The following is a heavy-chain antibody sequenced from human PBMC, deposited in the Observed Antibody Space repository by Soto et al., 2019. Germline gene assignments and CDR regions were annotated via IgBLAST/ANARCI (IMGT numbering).Heavy chain of an antibody. D-gene: IGHD5-12*01. CDR3: AKDLGYSGYGVFDY. J-gene: IGHJ4*02. CDR2: ISYDGSNK. Sequence: PWGSLRLSCAASGFTFDNYYIHWVRQAPGKGLEWVSVISYDGSNKYYADSVKGRFTISRDNSKNALYLQMNSLRAEDTAVYYCAKDLGYSGYGVFDYWGQGTLVTVSS. CDR1: GFTFDNYY. V-gene: IGHV3-30*18.